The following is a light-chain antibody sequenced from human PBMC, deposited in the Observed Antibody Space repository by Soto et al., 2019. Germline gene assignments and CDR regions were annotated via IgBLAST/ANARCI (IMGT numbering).Light chain of an antibody. CDR2: YMS. V-gene: IGKV3-11*01. CDR1: QYVGSR. J-gene: IGKJ1*01. CDR3: HQRQSWPRT. Sequence: EIVLTQSPATLSSSPGETATLSCRASQYVGSRLAWYQHKPGQAPRLLIYYMSKRATGIPARFSGSGSGTDFTLTISSLAPDDFEIYYCHQRQSWPRTFGQGTKVDIK.